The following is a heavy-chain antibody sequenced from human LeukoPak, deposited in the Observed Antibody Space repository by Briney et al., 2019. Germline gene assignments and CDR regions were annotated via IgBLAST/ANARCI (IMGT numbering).Heavy chain of an antibody. CDR1: GFTFSSNA. V-gene: IGHV3-23*01. CDR2: ITGSGGST. D-gene: IGHD3-16*01. CDR3: ASMRSGITSREDY. Sequence: GGSLRLSCAAAGFTFSSNAMSWVRQAPGKGLEWVSAITGSGGSTYYADSVKGRFTISRDNSKTTLYLQVRSLRAEDTAVYYCASMRSGITSREDYWGQGTLVTVSS. J-gene: IGHJ4*02.